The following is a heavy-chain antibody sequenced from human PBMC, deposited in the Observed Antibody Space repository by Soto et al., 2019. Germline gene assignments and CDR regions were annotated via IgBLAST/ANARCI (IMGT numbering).Heavy chain of an antibody. D-gene: IGHD3-3*01. V-gene: IGHV1-69*13. J-gene: IGHJ6*02. Sequence: SVKVSCKAAGGTFSSDAISWVRQAPGQGLEWMGGIIPIFGTANYAQKFQGRVTITADESTSTAYMELSSLRSEDTAVYYCARATYYDFWSGYYDYYYGMDVWGQGTTVTVSS. CDR2: IIPIFGTA. CDR3: ARATYYDFWSGYYDYYYGMDV. CDR1: GGTFSSDA.